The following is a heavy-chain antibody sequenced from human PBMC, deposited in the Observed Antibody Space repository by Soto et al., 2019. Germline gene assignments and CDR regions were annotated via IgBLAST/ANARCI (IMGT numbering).Heavy chain of an antibody. CDR1: GFTFSSYS. V-gene: IGHV3-21*01. CDR3: ARGGAGDYYDSSGYYRD. J-gene: IGHJ4*02. CDR2: ISSSSSYI. D-gene: IGHD3-22*01. Sequence: EVQLVESGGGLVKPGGSLRLSCAASGFTFSSYSMNWVRQAPGKGLEWVSSISSSSSYIYYADSVKGRFTISRDNAKNSLYLQMNSLRVEDTAVYYCARGGAGDYYDSSGYYRDWGQGTLVTVSS.